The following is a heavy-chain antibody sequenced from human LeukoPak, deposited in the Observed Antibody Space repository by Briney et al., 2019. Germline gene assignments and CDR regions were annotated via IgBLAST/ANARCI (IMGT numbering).Heavy chain of an antibody. CDR3: AKGLWDSSGYYYSPGVY. V-gene: IGHV3-30*02. CDR2: IWYDGSNK. Sequence: PGGSLRLSCAASGFTFSSYGMHWVRQAPGKGLEWVAVIWYDGSNKYYADSVKGRFTISRDNSKNTLYLQMNSLRAEDTAVYYCAKGLWDSSGYYYSPGVYWGQGTLVTVSS. D-gene: IGHD3-22*01. J-gene: IGHJ4*02. CDR1: GFTFSSYG.